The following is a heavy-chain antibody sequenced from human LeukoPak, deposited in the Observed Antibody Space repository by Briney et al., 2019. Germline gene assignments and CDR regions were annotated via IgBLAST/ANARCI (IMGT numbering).Heavy chain of an antibody. D-gene: IGHD3-10*01. V-gene: IGHV1-69*06. CDR3: ARGPYGSGTVYYYYYMDV. CDR1: GGTFSSYA. CDR2: IIPIFGTT. J-gene: IGHJ6*03. Sequence: SVKVSCKASGGTFSSYAISWVRQAPGQGLEWMGGIIPIFGTTNYAQKFQDRVTITADKSTSTAYMELSSLRSEDTAVYYCARGPYGSGTVYYYYYMDVWGKGTTVTISS.